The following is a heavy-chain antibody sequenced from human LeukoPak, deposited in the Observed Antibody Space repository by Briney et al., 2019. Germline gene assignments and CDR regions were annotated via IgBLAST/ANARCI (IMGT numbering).Heavy chain of an antibody. CDR3: ASGPLGFGEFPSLYNWFDP. D-gene: IGHD3-10*01. J-gene: IGHJ5*02. V-gene: IGHV4-39*01. CDR2: IYYSGST. CDR1: GGSISSSSYY. Sequence: PSETLSLTCTVSGGSISSSSYYWGWIRQPPGKGLEWIGSIYYSGSTYYNPSLKSRVTISVDTSKNQFSLKLSSVTAADTAVYYCASGPLGFGEFPSLYNWFDPWGQGTLVTVSS.